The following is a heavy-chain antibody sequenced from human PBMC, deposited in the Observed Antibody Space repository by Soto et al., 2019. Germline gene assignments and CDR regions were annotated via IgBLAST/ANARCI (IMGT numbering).Heavy chain of an antibody. CDR2: IWYDGSNK. CDR1: GFTFSSYG. CDR3: ARAALSEHYDFCFDY. J-gene: IGHJ4*02. D-gene: IGHD3-3*01. V-gene: IGHV3-33*01. Sequence: GGSLRLSCAASGFTFSSYGMHWVRQAPGKGLEWVAVIWYDGSNKYYADSVKGRFTISRDNSKNTLYLQMNSLRAEDTAVYYCARAALSEHYDFCFDYWGQGTLVTVSS.